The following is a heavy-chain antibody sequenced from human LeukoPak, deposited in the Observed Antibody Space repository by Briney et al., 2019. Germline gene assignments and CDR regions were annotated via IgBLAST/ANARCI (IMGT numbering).Heavy chain of an antibody. J-gene: IGHJ3*01. CDR1: GVSLSTSD. Sequence: GSGPTLVKPTQTLTLTCAFSGVSLSTSDLGWIRQPPGKALEWLALVYWHNDERYSPSLKSRLTITKDVSKNQVVLTLTNVDPVDTATYYCVHLLTVAGPANDAFDVWGQGTRVTVTS. D-gene: IGHD6-19*01. V-gene: IGHV2-5*01. CDR2: VYWHNDE. CDR3: VHLLTVAGPANDAFDV.